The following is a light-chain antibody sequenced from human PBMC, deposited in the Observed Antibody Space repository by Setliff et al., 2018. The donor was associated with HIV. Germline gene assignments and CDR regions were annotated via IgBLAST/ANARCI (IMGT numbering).Light chain of an antibody. CDR1: NSDIGSYDY. J-gene: IGLJ1*01. CDR2: ELS. V-gene: IGLV2-11*01. Sequence: QSVLTQPPSVSGSPGQSVTISCTGTNSDIGSYDYVSWYQQHPGKAPKLMIYELSQRLSGVPDRFSGSKSGNTASLTVSGLQAEDEADYYCASYAGDGVHDIYVFGTGTKVTVL. CDR3: ASYAGDGVHDIYV.